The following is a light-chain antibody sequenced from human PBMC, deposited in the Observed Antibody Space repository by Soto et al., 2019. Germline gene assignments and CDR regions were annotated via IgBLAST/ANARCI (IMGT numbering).Light chain of an antibody. CDR1: QSITNF. J-gene: IGKJ4*01. Sequence: DLQMTQSPSSLSASVGDKLTITCRANQSITNFLNWYQKKPGEVPKLLIYAASRLESGVPSRFSGSGSGTDFALTINSLQPEDFATYYCQQSYTTPRLSFGGGTRVEFK. CDR2: AAS. CDR3: QQSYTTPRLS. V-gene: IGKV1-39*01.